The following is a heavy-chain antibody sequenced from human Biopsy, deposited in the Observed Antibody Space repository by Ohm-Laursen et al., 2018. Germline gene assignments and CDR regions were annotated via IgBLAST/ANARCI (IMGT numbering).Heavy chain of an antibody. CDR1: DDSIRNFY. V-gene: IGHV4-59*08. D-gene: IGHD3-3*01. J-gene: IGHJ3*01. Sequence: SDTLSLTCTVSDDSIRNFYWTWIRQPPGQGLEWIGHASYRGYTIYNPSLKSRVTISVYTSKNHFSLNLRSVTAADTAVYSCARLGNFWNAEDGLDLWGLGTMVTVSS. CDR3: ARLGNFWNAEDGLDL. CDR2: ASYRGYT.